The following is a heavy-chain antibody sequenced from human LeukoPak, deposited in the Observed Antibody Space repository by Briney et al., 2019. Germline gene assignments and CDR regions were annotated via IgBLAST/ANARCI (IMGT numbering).Heavy chain of an antibody. J-gene: IGHJ5*02. D-gene: IGHD3-10*01. CDR1: GYTFTGYY. CDR3: ARDNYGSGEANWFDP. CDR2: INPNSGGT. Sequence: ASVKVSCTASGYTFTGYYMHWVRQAPGQGLEWMGWINPNSGGTNYAQKFQGWATMTRDKSISTAYMELSRLRSDDTAVYYCARDNYGSGEANWFDPWGQGTLVTVSS. V-gene: IGHV1-2*04.